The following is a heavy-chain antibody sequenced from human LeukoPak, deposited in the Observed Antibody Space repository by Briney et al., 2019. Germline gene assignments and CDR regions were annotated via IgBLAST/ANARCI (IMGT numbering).Heavy chain of an antibody. Sequence: GGTLRLSCAASGFTFSSYGMSWVRQAPGKGLERVSAISGSGGSTYYADSVKGRFTISRDNSKNTLYLQMNSLRAEDTAIYYCAKNGDRGAYCSGGSCYPYYYYYIDVWGKGTTVTISS. J-gene: IGHJ6*03. CDR3: AKNGDRGAYCSGGSCYPYYYYYIDV. D-gene: IGHD2-15*01. CDR2: ISGSGGST. V-gene: IGHV3-23*01. CDR1: GFTFSSYG.